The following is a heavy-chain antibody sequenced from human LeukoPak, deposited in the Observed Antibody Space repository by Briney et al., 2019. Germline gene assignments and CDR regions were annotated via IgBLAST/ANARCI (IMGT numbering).Heavy chain of an antibody. CDR3: AKDHYYDSSGYLN. Sequence: PGGSLRLSCAASGFTFSSYGMHWVRQAPGKGLEWVAVIWYDGSNKYYADSVKGRFTISRDNSKNTLYLQMNSLRAEDTAVYYCAKDHYYDSSGYLNWGQGTLVTVSS. J-gene: IGHJ4*02. D-gene: IGHD3-22*01. V-gene: IGHV3-33*06. CDR2: IWYDGSNK. CDR1: GFTFSSYG.